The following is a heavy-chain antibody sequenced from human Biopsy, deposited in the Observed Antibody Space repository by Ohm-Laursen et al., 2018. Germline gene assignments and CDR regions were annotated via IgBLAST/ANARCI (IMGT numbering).Heavy chain of an antibody. D-gene: IGHD1-1*01. CDR2: ISASGNHI. V-gene: IGHV3-21*01. J-gene: IGHJ3*02. CDR3: ARDPRDGRTGKSTKDALDI. CDR1: GFTFSGFS. Sequence: SLRLSCAAFGFTFSGFSMNWVRQAPGKGLEWVSSISASGNHIYYTDSVKGRFTVSRDNGKNSVYLQMNSLRAEDTAVYYCARDPRDGRTGKSTKDALDIWGQGTMVTVSS.